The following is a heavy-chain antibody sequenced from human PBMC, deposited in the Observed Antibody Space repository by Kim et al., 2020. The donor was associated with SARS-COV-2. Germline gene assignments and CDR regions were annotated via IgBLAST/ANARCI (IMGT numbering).Heavy chain of an antibody. CDR3: ARGPNYSPFDY. V-gene: IGHV3-48*03. D-gene: IGHD4-4*01. Sequence: YADTARGRFTISRHNNKNSLYLQMNSLRAEDTAVYYCARGPNYSPFDYWGQGTLVTVSS. J-gene: IGHJ4*02.